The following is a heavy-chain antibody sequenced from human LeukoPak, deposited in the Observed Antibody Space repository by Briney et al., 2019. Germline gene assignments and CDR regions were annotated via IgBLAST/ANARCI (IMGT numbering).Heavy chain of an antibody. CDR3: ARAKRGYYYDSSGSYYFDY. V-gene: IGHV4-34*01. Sequence: SETLSLTCAVYGGSFSGYYWSWIRQPPGKGLEWIGEINHSGSTNYNPSLESRVTISVDTSKNQFSLKLSSVTAADTAVYYCARAKRGYYYDSSGSYYFDYWGQGTLVTVSS. J-gene: IGHJ4*02. CDR2: INHSGST. CDR1: GGSFSGYY. D-gene: IGHD3-22*01.